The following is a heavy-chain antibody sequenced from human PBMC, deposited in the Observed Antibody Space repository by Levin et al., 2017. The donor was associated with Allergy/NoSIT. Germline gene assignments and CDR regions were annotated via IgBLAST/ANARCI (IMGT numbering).Heavy chain of an antibody. J-gene: IGHJ5*02. CDR3: ASPYSPDFYSGYGGGWVA. CDR2: IYHSGST. Sequence: PSETLSLTCAVSGASINSSNWWSWVRQPPGKGLEWIGEIYHSGSTSYNPSLKSRVTISLDKSKNQFSLKLNSVTAADTAVYYCASPYSPDFYSGYGGGWVAWGQGTLVTVSS. CDR1: GASINSSNW. V-gene: IGHV4-4*02. D-gene: IGHD5-12*01.